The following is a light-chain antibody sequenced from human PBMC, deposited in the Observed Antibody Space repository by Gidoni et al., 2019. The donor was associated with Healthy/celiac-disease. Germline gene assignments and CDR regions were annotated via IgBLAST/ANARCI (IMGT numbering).Light chain of an antibody. CDR1: QSVSSSY. J-gene: IGKJ2*01. V-gene: IGKV3-20*01. CDR3: QQYGSSSYT. Sequence: ETVLTQSPGTLSLSQGERATLSCRASQSVSSSYLAWYQQKPGQAPRLLIYGASSRATGIPDRFSGSGSGTDFTLTISRLEPEDFAVYYCQQYGSSSYTFGQGTKLEIK. CDR2: GAS.